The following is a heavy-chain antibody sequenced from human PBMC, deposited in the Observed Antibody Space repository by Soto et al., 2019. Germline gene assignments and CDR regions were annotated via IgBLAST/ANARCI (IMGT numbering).Heavy chain of an antibody. CDR1: GGSVSSGSYY. Sequence: QVQLQESGPGLVKPSETLSLTCTVSGGSVSSGSYYWSWIRQPPGKGLEWIGYIYYSGSTKNNPSRKSRVTISVDTSKNQLALKLSSVTAADTGVYYCARAGLGDGSDYWGQGTLVTVSS. CDR2: IYYSGST. J-gene: IGHJ4*02. D-gene: IGHD1-26*01. CDR3: ARAGLGDGSDY. V-gene: IGHV4-61*01.